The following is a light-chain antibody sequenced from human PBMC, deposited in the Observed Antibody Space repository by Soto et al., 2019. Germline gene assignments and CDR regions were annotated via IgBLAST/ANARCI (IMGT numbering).Light chain of an antibody. V-gene: IGLV2-14*01. Sequence: QSVLTQPASVSGSPGQSITISCTGTSSDVGGYNYVSWYQQHPGKAPKLMIYEVSNRPSGVSNRLSGSKSGNTASLTISGLQAEDEADYYCSSYTSSSTLVFGGGTQLTVL. CDR2: EVS. CDR3: SSYTSSSTLV. CDR1: SSDVGGYNY. J-gene: IGLJ2*01.